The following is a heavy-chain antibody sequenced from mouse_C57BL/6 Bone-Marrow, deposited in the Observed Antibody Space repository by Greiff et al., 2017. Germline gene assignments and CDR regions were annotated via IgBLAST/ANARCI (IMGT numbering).Heavy chain of an antibody. CDR3: ARRGNYEGYFDV. CDR2: INSDGGST. J-gene: IGHJ1*03. D-gene: IGHD2-1*01. CDR1: EFEFPSPD. Sequence: EVLLVESGGGLVQPGESLKLSCESTEFEFPSPDMSWVRQTPEKRLELVAAINSDGGSTYYPDTMEIRFIISRDNTKRTLYLQMSSLRTEDTALYDSARRGNYEGYFDVWGTGTTVTVSS. V-gene: IGHV5-2*01.